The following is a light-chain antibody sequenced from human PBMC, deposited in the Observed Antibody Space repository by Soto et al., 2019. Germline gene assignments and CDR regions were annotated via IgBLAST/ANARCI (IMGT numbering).Light chain of an antibody. V-gene: IGKV1-5*01. Sequence: DIEMTQSPSTLSASLGDGVTITCRASQSISSWLAWYQQKPGKAPKLLIYDASSLESGVPSRFSGSGSGTEFTLTISSLQPDDFATYYCQQYNSFRTFGQGTKV. CDR1: QSISSW. CDR2: DAS. J-gene: IGKJ1*01. CDR3: QQYNSFRT.